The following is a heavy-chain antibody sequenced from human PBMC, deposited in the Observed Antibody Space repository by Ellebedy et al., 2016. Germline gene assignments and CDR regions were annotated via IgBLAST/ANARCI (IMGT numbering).Heavy chain of an antibody. CDR2: IYYSGST. Sequence: SETLSLTXTVSGGSISSYYWGWIRQPPGKGLEWIGYIYYSGSTNYNPSLKSRVTISVDTSKNQFSLKLSSVTAADTAVYYCARDRGREPTFPSYYYYGMDVWGQGTTVTVSS. CDR1: GGSISSYY. D-gene: IGHD3-16*01. V-gene: IGHV4-59*01. J-gene: IGHJ6*02. CDR3: ARDRGREPTFPSYYYYGMDV.